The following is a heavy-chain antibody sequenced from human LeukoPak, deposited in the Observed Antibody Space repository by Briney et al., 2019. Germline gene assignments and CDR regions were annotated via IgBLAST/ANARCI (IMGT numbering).Heavy chain of an antibody. CDR2: IYTSGST. CDR3: ARGGNIVATIGWGTFDY. CDR1: GGSISSYY. V-gene: IGHV4-4*07. Sequence: SETLSLTCTVSGGSISSYYWSWIRQPAGKGLEWIGRIYTSGSTNYNPSLKSRVTMSVDTSKNQFSLKLSSVTAADTAVYYCARGGNIVATIGWGTFDYWGQGTLVTVSS. D-gene: IGHD5-12*01. J-gene: IGHJ4*02.